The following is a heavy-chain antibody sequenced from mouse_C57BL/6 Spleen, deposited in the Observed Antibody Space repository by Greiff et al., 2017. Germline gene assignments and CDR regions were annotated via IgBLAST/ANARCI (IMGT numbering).Heavy chain of an antibody. CDR2: IDPSDSET. V-gene: IGHV1-52*01. CDR1: GYTFTSYW. Sequence: VQLQQPGAELVRPGSSVKLSCKASGYTFTSYWMHWVKQRPIQGLEWIGNIDPSDSETHYNQKFKDKATLTVDKSSSTAYMQLSSLTSEDSAVYYCAIYGSSYEYAMDYWGQGTSVTVSS. CDR3: AIYGSSYEYAMDY. J-gene: IGHJ4*01. D-gene: IGHD1-1*01.